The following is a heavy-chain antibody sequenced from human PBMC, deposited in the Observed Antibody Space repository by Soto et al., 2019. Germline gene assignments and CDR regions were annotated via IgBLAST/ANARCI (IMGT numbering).Heavy chain of an antibody. D-gene: IGHD1-20*01. Sequence: EVQLVESGGGLIQPGGSLRLSCAASGFTVSSNYMSWVRQAPGKGLEWVSVIYSGGSTYYADSVKGRFTISRDNSKNTLYLQMNSLRAEDTAVYYCARLPTPITGNNDGMDVWGQGTTVTVSS. CDR3: ARLPTPITGNNDGMDV. J-gene: IGHJ6*02. CDR1: GFTVSSNY. V-gene: IGHV3-53*01. CDR2: IYSGGST.